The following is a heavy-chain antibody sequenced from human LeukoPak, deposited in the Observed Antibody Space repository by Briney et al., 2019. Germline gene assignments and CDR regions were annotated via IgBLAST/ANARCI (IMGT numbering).Heavy chain of an antibody. D-gene: IGHD3-10*01. V-gene: IGHV4-39*01. J-gene: IGHJ4*02. CDR1: GGSISSSSYY. CDR3: ARHEVRGVIIRPRRPSFDY. Sequence: PSETLSLTCTVSGGSISSSSYYWGWIRQPPGKGLEWIGSIYYSGSTYYNPSLKSRVTISVDTSKNQFSLKLSSVTAADTAVYYCARHEVRGVIIRPRRPSFDYWGQGTLVTVSP. CDR2: IYYSGST.